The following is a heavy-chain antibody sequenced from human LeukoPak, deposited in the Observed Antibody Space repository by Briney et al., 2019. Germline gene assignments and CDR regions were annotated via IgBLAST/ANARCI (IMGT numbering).Heavy chain of an antibody. CDR1: GGSISSYY. CDR3: ARQNVEMATIDY. V-gene: IGHV4-59*08. Sequence: PSETLSLTCTVSGGSISSYYWSWIRQPPGKGLEWMGYIYYSGSTNYNPSLKSRVTISVDTSKNQFSLKLSSVTAADTAVYYCARQNVEMATIDYWGQGTLVTVSS. J-gene: IGHJ4*02. CDR2: IYYSGST. D-gene: IGHD5-24*01.